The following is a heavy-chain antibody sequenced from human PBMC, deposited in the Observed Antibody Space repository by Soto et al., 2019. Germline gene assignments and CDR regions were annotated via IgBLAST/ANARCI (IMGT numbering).Heavy chain of an antibody. CDR2: ISGSGGST. D-gene: IGHD3-22*01. J-gene: IGHJ5*02. CDR3: AKSKFYYDSSGYS. Sequence: PGGSLGLSCAASGFAFSSYVMSWVRQAPGKGLEWVSGISGSGGSTYYADSVKGRFTISRDNSKNTLFLQMNSLRAEDTAIYYCAKSKFYYDSSGYSWGQGTLVTVSS. CDR1: GFAFSSYV. V-gene: IGHV3-23*01.